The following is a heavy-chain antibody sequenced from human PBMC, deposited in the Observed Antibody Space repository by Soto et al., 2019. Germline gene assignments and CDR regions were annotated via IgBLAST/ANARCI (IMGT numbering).Heavy chain of an antibody. V-gene: IGHV3-7*01. CDR1: GFTFSSYW. Sequence: GGSLRLSCAASGFTFSSYWMSWVRHAPGKGLEWVANIKQDGSEKYYVDSVKGRFTISRDNAKNSLYLQMNSLRAEDTAVYYCARKGTDSSSWLHYYYYYGMDVWGQGTTVTVSS. CDR3: ARKGTDSSSWLHYYYYYGMDV. J-gene: IGHJ6*02. CDR2: IKQDGSEK. D-gene: IGHD6-6*01.